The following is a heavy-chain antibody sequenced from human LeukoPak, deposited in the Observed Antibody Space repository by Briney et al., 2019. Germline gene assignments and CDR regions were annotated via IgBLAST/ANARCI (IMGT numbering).Heavy chain of an antibody. V-gene: IGHV3-30*18. D-gene: IGHD3-16*02. CDR3: AKDFGGVIVIESDYYFDY. J-gene: IGHJ4*02. CDR1: GFTFSSYG. CDR2: ISYDGSNK. Sequence: GGSLRLSCAASGFTFSSYGMHWVHQAPGKGLEWVAVISYDGSNKYYADSVKGRFTISRDNSKNTLYLQMNSLRAEDTAVYYCAKDFGGVIVIESDYYFDYWGQGTLVTVSS.